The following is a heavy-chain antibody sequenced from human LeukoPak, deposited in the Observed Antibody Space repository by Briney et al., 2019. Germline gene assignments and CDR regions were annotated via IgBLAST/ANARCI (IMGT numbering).Heavy chain of an antibody. J-gene: IGHJ4*02. V-gene: IGHV3-30*02. CDR2: IQYDGGNT. D-gene: IGHD2-2*01. Sequence: GGSLRLSCAASGFTFSIYGMSWVRQAPGRGLEWVTFIQYDGGNTCYADSVKGRFTISRDNSKNTLYLQMNSLRGEDTAVYYCAKIVPAADLGNWGQGTLVTVSS. CDR1: GFTFSIYG. CDR3: AKIVPAADLGN.